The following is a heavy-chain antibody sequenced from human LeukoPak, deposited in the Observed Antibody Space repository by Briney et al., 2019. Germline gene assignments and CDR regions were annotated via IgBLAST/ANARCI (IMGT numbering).Heavy chain of an antibody. Sequence: GGSLRLSCAASGFTFSSYAMSWVRQAPGKGLEWVSAISGSGGSTYYADSVKGRFTISRDNSKNTLYLQMNSLRAEDTAVYYCAKEDYDILTGYSISLFGYWGQGTLVTVSS. V-gene: IGHV3-23*01. CDR3: AKEDYDILTGYSISLFGY. D-gene: IGHD3-9*01. CDR2: ISGSGGST. J-gene: IGHJ4*02. CDR1: GFTFSSYA.